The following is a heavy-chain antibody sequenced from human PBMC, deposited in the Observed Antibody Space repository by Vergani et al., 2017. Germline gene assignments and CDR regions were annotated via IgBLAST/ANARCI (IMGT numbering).Heavy chain of an antibody. V-gene: IGHV3-13*01. Sequence: EVQLVESGGGLVQPGGSLRLSCAASGFTFSSYDMHLVPPATGKGLEWVSAIGTAGDTYYPGSVKGRFTISRENAKNSLYLQMNSLTAGDTAVYYCARGPTSLLWFGEPPGGMDVWGQGTTVTVSS. CDR3: ARGPTSLLWFGEPPGGMDV. CDR2: IGTAGDT. D-gene: IGHD3-10*01. CDR1: GFTFSSYD. J-gene: IGHJ6*02.